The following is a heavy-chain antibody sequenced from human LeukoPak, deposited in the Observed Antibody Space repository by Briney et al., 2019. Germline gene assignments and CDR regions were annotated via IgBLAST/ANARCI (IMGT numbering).Heavy chain of an antibody. Sequence: PSETLSLTCAVYGGSFSGYYWSWIRQPPGKGLEWIGEINHSGSTNYNPSPKSRVTISVDTSKNQFSLKLSSVTAADTAVYYCARARTLYYYDSSGYYLFDPWGQGTLVTVAS. CDR2: INHSGST. D-gene: IGHD3-22*01. CDR3: ARARTLYYYDSSGYYLFDP. V-gene: IGHV4-34*01. CDR1: GGSFSGYY. J-gene: IGHJ5*02.